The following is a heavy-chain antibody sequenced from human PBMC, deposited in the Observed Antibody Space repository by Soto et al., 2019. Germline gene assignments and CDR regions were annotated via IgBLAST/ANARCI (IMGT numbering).Heavy chain of an antibody. CDR3: ATPYYYDSSGYWGAFDI. D-gene: IGHD3-22*01. CDR1: GVSISSSIYY. CDR2: ISYSGST. J-gene: IGHJ3*02. Sequence: SETLSRTWTVSGVSISSSIYYWVWIRQPPGKGLEWIGNISYSGSTYYNPSLKSRVTISVDTSKNKFSLRLSSVTAADTAVYYCATPYYYDSSGYWGAFDIWGQGTMVTVSS. V-gene: IGHV4-39*01.